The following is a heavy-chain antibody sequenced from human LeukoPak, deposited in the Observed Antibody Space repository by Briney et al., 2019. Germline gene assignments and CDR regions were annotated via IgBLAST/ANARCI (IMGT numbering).Heavy chain of an antibody. D-gene: IGHD2-2*01. J-gene: IGHJ3*02. CDR1: GFTFSSYA. V-gene: IGHV3-30-3*01. Sequence: GRSLRLSCAASGFTFSSYAMHWVRQAPGKGLEWVAVISYDGSNKYYADSVKGRFTISRDNSKNTLYLQMNSLRAEDTAVYYCARDTIEVGSTSLLDAFDIWGQGTMVTVSS. CDR2: ISYDGSNK. CDR3: ARDTIEVGSTSLLDAFDI.